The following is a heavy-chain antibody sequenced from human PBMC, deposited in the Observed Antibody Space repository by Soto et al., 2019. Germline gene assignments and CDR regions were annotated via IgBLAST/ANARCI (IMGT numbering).Heavy chain of an antibody. D-gene: IGHD6-13*01. CDR2: IKQDGSEE. Sequence: EVQLVESGGGLVQPGGSLRLSCVDSGFTFSSYWMSWVRQAPVKGLEWVGNIKQDGSEENYVDSVKGRFIISRDNAKNSMYLQMNSLRAEDTAVYYCARIAASGRGWDVWRQGTTVVVSS. J-gene: IGHJ6*02. CDR3: ARIAASGRGWDV. V-gene: IGHV3-7*01. CDR1: GFTFSSYW.